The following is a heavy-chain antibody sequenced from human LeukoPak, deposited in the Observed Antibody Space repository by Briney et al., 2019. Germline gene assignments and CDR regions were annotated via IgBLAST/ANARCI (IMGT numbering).Heavy chain of an antibody. CDR2: IIPILGIA. J-gene: IGHJ5*02. Sequence: SVKVSCKASGGTFSSYAISWVRQAPGQGLEWVGRIIPILGIANYAQKFQGRVTITADKSTSTAYMELSSLRSEDTAVYYCARGQGYYYYDSSGYYESDPWGQGTLVTVSS. V-gene: IGHV1-69*04. CDR1: GGTFSSYA. CDR3: ARGQGYYYYDSSGYYESDP. D-gene: IGHD3-22*01.